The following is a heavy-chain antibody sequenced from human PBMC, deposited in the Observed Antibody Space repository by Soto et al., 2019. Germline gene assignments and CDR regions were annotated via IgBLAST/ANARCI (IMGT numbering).Heavy chain of an antibody. CDR1: GYTFTSYG. Sequence: ASVKVSCKASGYTFTSYGISWVRQAPGQGLEWMGWISAYNGNTNYAQKLQGRVTMTTDTSTSTAYMELRSLRSDDTAVYYCARDLMVLRTTTVTSQTYYYYGMDVWGQGTTVTVSS. D-gene: IGHD4-17*01. CDR3: ARDLMVLRTTTVTSQTYYYYGMDV. V-gene: IGHV1-18*01. CDR2: ISAYNGNT. J-gene: IGHJ6*02.